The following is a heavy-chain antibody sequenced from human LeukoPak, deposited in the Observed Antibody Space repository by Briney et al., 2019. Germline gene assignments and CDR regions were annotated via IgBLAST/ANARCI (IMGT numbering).Heavy chain of an antibody. CDR1: GFIPSSYS. CDR2: ISSSVGST. J-gene: IGHJ3*02. CDR3: ARVAAFSTAAFDI. V-gene: IGHV3-64*01. Sequence: PGGSLRLSCAASGFIPSSYSMHWVRQAPGEGREFVSAISSSVGSTYYANSVKGRVTISRDTSRNTLYLQMGSLRPEDMAVYYCARVAAFSTAAFDIWGQGTTVTVSS. D-gene: IGHD6-13*01.